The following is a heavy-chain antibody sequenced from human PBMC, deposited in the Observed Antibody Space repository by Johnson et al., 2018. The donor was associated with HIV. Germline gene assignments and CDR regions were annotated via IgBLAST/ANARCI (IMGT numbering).Heavy chain of an antibody. D-gene: IGHD2-15*01. J-gene: IGHJ3*02. Sequence: VQLVESGGDLVQPGGSLRLSCAVSGFTVSSNYMSWVRRAPGKGREWVSVFYSGGRTYYADPLKGRFPISGDNSKNTVYLQMKSLRADDTAVYYCARRYCSGGRCLNPKDAFDIWGQGTMVTVSS. CDR3: ARRYCSGGRCLNPKDAFDI. V-gene: IGHV3-66*01. CDR1: GFTVSSNY. CDR2: FYSGGRT.